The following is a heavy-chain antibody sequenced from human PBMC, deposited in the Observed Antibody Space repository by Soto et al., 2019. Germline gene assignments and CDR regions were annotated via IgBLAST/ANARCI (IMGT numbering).Heavy chain of an antibody. V-gene: IGHV4-59*01. CDR3: ARFGISGYGGDAYDL. J-gene: IGHJ3*01. Sequence: SETLSLTCIVSGGSISSYYWSWIRQPPGKGLECIGYIYYSGSTSYNPSLKSRGTISIDTSKNQFSLRLSSVTAADTAVYYCARFGISGYGGDAYDLWGQGTMVTVSS. D-gene: IGHD5-12*01. CDR1: GGSISSYY. CDR2: IYYSGST.